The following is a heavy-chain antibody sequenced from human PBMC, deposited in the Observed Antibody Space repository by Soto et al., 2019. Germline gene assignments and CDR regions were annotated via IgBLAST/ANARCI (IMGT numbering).Heavy chain of an antibody. V-gene: IGHV1-18*01. CDR2: ISAYNGNT. J-gene: IGHJ4*02. Sequence: QGLEWMGWISAYNGNTNYAQKLQGRVTMTTDTSTSTAYMELRSLRSDDTAVYYCARDGCKQLVPAVAAYWRQRTPVLVSS. D-gene: IGHD6-13*01. CDR3: ARDGCKQLVPAVAAY.